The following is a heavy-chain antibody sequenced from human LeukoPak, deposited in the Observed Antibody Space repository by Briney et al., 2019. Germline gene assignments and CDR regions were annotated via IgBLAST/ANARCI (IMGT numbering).Heavy chain of an antibody. J-gene: IGHJ4*01. CDR1: GGSISGYY. CDR2: IYSTGIT. CDR3: ARFIGSSGYYDY. D-gene: IGHD3-22*01. Sequence: SETLSLTCTVPGGSISGYYWSWIRQPPGKGLELIGYIYSTGITDYNPSLTSRVTISVDTSKNQFSLKLSSVTAADTAVYYCARFIGSSGYYDYWGHGTLVTVPS. V-gene: IGHV4-59*01.